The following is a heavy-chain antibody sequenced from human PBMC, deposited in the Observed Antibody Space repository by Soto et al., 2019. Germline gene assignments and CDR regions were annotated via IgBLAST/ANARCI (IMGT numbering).Heavy chain of an antibody. Sequence: KPWGSLRLSCAASGFNFSDSRMNWVRQAPGKGLEWVASISIYNSYTYYADSIKGRFTISRDNAKKSLYLQMSSLSAEDTAVYYCARHGGMVRGDIITTYSDYWGQGTPVTVSS. CDR1: GFNFSDSR. J-gene: IGHJ4*02. CDR3: ARHGGMVRGDIITTYSDY. D-gene: IGHD3-10*01. V-gene: IGHV3-21*01. CDR2: ISIYNSYT.